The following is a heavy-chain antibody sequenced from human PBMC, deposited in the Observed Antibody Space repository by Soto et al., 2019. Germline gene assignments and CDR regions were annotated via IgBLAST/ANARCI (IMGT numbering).Heavy chain of an antibody. CDR2: FYYSGSI. CDR1: GGSISSGGYY. D-gene: IGHD5-18*01. CDR3: TIGGYSYGGHDAFDI. J-gene: IGHJ3*02. V-gene: IGHV4-31*03. Sequence: SETLSLTCTVSGGSISSGGYYWSWIRQHPGKGLEWIGYFYYSGSIYYNPSLKSRVTISVDTSKNQFSLKLSSVTAADTAVYYCTIGGYSYGGHDAFDIWGQGTMVTVSS.